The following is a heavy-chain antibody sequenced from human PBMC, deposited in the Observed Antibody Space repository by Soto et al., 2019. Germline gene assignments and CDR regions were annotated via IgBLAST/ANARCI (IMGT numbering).Heavy chain of an antibody. CDR2: LYYGGST. Sequence: SETLSLTCSVSGGSISSSGYCWGWIRQPPGKGLEWIGTLYYGGSTYYNPSLKSRVTISVDTSKNQFSLKLSSVTAADTAVYYCATTEMATLGNWFAPWGQGALVTVSS. D-gene: IGHD5-12*01. V-gene: IGHV4-39*01. J-gene: IGHJ5*02. CDR1: GGSISSSGYC. CDR3: ATTEMATLGNWFAP.